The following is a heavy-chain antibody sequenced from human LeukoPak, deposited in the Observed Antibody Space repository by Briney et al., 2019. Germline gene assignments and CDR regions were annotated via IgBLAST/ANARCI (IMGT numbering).Heavy chain of an antibody. V-gene: IGHV3-30*18. Sequence: GGSLRLSCAASGFTFSSYGMHWVRQAPGKGLEWVAVISYDGSNKYYADSVKGRFTISRDNSKNTLYPQMNSLRAEDTAVYFCAKDYSASQLVPLYYFNCWGQGSLVTVSS. CDR1: GFTFSSYG. CDR3: AKDYSASQLVPLYYFNC. CDR2: ISYDGSNK. D-gene: IGHD6-6*01. J-gene: IGHJ4*02.